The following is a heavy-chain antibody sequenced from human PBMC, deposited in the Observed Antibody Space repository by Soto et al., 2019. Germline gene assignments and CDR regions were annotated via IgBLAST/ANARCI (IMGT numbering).Heavy chain of an antibody. CDR3: ATSYGDSYYYYYGMDV. Sequence: GSLRLSCAASGFTFNTYWMHWVRQAPGKGLEWVSYISSSSSTIYYADSVKGRFTISRDNAKNSLYLQMNSLRDEDTATYYCATSYGDSYYYYYGMDVWGQGTTVTVSS. J-gene: IGHJ6*02. V-gene: IGHV3-48*02. CDR1: GFTFNTYW. D-gene: IGHD4-17*01. CDR2: ISSSSSTI.